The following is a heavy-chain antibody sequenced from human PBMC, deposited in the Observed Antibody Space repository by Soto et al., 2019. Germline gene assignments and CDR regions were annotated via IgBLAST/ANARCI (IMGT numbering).Heavy chain of an antibody. J-gene: IGHJ6*02. D-gene: IGHD2-2*01. CDR1: GYSFTSYW. CDR3: ARRPRTRGYCISTSCLNYYYVMDV. V-gene: IGHV5-51*01. CDR2: IYPGDSDT. Sequence: GESLKISCKGSGYSFTSYWIGWVRQMPGKGLEWMGIIYPGDSDTRYSPSFQGQVTISADKSISTAYLQWSSLKASDTAMYYCARRPRTRGYCISTSCLNYYYVMDVWGQGTTVTVSS.